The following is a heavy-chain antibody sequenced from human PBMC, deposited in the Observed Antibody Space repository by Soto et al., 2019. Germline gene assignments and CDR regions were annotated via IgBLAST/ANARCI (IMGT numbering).Heavy chain of an antibody. CDR1: GFTFSSYA. CDR2: ISGGGRST. D-gene: IGHD1-26*01. V-gene: IGHV3-23*01. CDR3: ARDPVIAGALGPIDY. Sequence: GGSLRLSCAASGFTFSSYAMSWVRQAPGKGLEWVSGISGGGRSTYYADAVKGRFTISRDNSRNTLDLQMNSLKAEDTAVYYCARDPVIAGALGPIDYWGQGTLVTVSS. J-gene: IGHJ4*02.